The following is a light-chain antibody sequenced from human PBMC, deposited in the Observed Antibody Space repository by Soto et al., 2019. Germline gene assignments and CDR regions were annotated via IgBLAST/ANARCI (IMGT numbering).Light chain of an antibody. Sequence: DIMLTQSPGTLSLSPGERATLSCSASQPVDYNYVAWYQQKPGQIPRLLIYAASYRATGITLRFSGTGSGTECTLSISRLDPAHFAVYYCQHYAASPWAFGPGTKGEI. J-gene: IGKJ1*01. CDR1: QPVDYNY. V-gene: IGKV3-20*01. CDR3: QHYAASPWA. CDR2: AAS.